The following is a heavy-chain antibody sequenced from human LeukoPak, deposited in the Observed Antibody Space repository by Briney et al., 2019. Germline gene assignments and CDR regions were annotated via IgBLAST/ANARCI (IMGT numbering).Heavy chain of an antibody. Sequence: SETLSLTCTVSGGSISSYYRSWIRQPPGKGLEWIGYIYYSGSTNYNPSLKSRVTISVDTSKNQFSLKLSSVTAADTAVYYCAKHVREYYFDYWGQGTTVTVSS. D-gene: IGHD2/OR15-2a*01. CDR3: AKHVREYYFDY. CDR1: GGSISSYY. V-gene: IGHV4-59*01. CDR2: IYYSGST. J-gene: IGHJ4*03.